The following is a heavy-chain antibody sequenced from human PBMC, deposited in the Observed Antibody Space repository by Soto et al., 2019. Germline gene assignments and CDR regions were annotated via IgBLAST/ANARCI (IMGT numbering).Heavy chain of an antibody. CDR2: INPSGGST. D-gene: IGHD6-6*01. J-gene: IGHJ4*02. Sequence: ASVKVSCKASGYTFTNYYMHWVRQAPGQGLEWMGIINPSGGSTSYAQKFQDRVTMTRDTSTSTVYMELSSLRSEDTAVYYCARGIAARPLFDYWGQGTLVTVSS. CDR1: GYTFTNYY. V-gene: IGHV1-46*01. CDR3: ARGIAARPLFDY.